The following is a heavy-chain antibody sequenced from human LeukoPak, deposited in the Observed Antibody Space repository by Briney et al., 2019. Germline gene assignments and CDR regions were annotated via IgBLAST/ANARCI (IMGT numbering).Heavy chain of an antibody. CDR2: IYHSGST. CDR1: GGFISSSNW. CDR3: ARGGLSSHPLYYYYGMDV. D-gene: IGHD6-6*01. J-gene: IGHJ6*02. V-gene: IGHV4-4*02. Sequence: SETLSLTCAVSGGFISSSNWWSWVRQPPGKGLEWIREIYHSGSTNYNPSLKSRVTISVDKSKNQFSLKLSSVTAADTAVYYCARGGLSSHPLYYYYGMDVWGQGTTVTVSS.